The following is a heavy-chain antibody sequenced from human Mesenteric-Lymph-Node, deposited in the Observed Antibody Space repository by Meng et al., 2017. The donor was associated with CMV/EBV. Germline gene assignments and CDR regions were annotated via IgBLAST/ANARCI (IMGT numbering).Heavy chain of an antibody. CDR2: INPNSGDI. Sequence: ASVKVSCKASGGTFSTYYINWVRQAPGQGLEWMGWINPNSGDIHYPQKFLGRVTMTRDTSISTAYMELSRLRSDDTAVYYCARGLYSSGWSFDYWGQGTLVTVSS. D-gene: IGHD6-19*01. V-gene: IGHV1-2*02. CDR1: GGTFSTYY. CDR3: ARGLYSSGWSFDY. J-gene: IGHJ4*02.